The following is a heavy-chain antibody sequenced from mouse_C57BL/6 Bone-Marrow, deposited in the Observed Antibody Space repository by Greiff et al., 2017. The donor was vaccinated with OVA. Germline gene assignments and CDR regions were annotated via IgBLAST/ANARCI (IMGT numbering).Heavy chain of an antibody. J-gene: IGHJ2*01. D-gene: IGHD1-1*01. CDR1: GYAFSSYW. CDR2: IYPGDGDT. V-gene: IGHV1-80*01. Sequence: VMLVESGAELVKPGDSVKISCKASGYAFSSYWMNWVKQRPGKGLEWIGQIYPGDGDTNYNGKFKGKATLTADKSSSTAYMQLSSLTSEDSAVYFCASAPSYSGIFDYWCQGTTLTVSS. CDR3: ASAPSYSGIFDY.